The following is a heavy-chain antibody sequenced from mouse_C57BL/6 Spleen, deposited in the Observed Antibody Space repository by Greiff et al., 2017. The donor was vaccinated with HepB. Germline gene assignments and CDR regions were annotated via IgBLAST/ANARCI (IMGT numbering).Heavy chain of an antibody. CDR2: IDPSDSYT. J-gene: IGHJ1*03. D-gene: IGHD1-1*01. V-gene: IGHV1-69*01. Sequence: VQLQQSGAELVMPGASVKLSCKASGYTFTSYWMHWVKQRPGQGLEWIGEIDPSDSYTNYNQKFKGKSTLTVDKSSSTAYMQLSSLTSEDSAVYYCARRRTVVRDFDVWGTGTTVTVSS. CDR3: ARRRTVVRDFDV. CDR1: GYTFTSYW.